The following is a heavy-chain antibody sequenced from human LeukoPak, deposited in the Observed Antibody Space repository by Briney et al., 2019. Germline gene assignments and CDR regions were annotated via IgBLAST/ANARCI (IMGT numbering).Heavy chain of an antibody. J-gene: IGHJ4*02. Sequence: PGGSLRLSCAASGFTFSSYWMTWVRQAPGKGLEWVANIKQDGSEKYFVDSVKGRFTISRDNAKNSLYLQMNSLRAEDTAVYYCARDWDSGSSTCYGALGYWGQGTLVTVSS. CDR1: GFTFSSYW. V-gene: IGHV3-7*01. CDR2: IKQDGSEK. CDR3: ARDWDSGSSTCYGALGY. D-gene: IGHD2-2*01.